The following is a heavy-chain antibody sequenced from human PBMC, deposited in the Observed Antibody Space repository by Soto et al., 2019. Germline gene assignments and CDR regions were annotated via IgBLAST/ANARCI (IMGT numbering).Heavy chain of an antibody. Sequence: QVQLVESGGGVVQPGRSLRLSCAASGFTFSSYGMHWVRQAPGKGLEWVAVIWYDGSNKYYADSVKGRFTISRDNSKNTLYLQMNSLRAEDTAGYYCARDVTGGYYYNGMDVWGQGTTVTVSS. D-gene: IGHD7-27*01. CDR3: ARDVTGGYYYNGMDV. CDR1: GFTFSSYG. J-gene: IGHJ6*02. CDR2: IWYDGSNK. V-gene: IGHV3-33*01.